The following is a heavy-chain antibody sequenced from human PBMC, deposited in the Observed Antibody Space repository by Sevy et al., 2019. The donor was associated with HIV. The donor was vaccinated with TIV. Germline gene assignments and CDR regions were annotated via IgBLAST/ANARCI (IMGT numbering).Heavy chain of an antibody. CDR3: ATLRGDVIPAEAFDI. J-gene: IGHJ3*02. Sequence: GGSLRLSCAASGFTFSSYAMSWVRQAPGKGLEWVSAISGSGGRTYYADSVKGRFTISRDNSKNTLYLQMNSLRAEDTAVYNCATLRGDVIPAEAFDIWGQGTMVTVSS. V-gene: IGHV3-23*01. CDR2: ISGSGGRT. D-gene: IGHD4-17*01. CDR1: GFTFSSYA.